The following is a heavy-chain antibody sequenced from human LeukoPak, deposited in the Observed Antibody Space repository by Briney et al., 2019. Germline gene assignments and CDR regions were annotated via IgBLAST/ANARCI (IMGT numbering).Heavy chain of an antibody. CDR2: IKHDGSVQ. J-gene: IGHJ4*02. CDR1: GFTFSSYW. D-gene: IGHD6-13*01. CDR3: ARTLNSYSSRNFDY. V-gene: IGHV3-7*01. Sequence: QPGGSLRLSCAASGFTFSSYWMSWVRQAPGKGLEWVANIKHDGSVQYCVDSVKGRFTISRDNAKNSLYLQMNSLRAEDTAVYYCARTLNSYSSRNFDYWGQGTLVTVSS.